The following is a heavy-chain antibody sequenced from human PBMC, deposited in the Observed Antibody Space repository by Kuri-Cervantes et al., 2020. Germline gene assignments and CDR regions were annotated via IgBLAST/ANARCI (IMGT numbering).Heavy chain of an antibody. CDR2: IYSGGST. V-gene: IGHV3-53*01. CDR3: AKVRRVNYYFDY. J-gene: IGHJ4*02. CDR1: GLTVSSNY. D-gene: IGHD1-20*01. Sequence: GESLKISCATSGLTVSSNYMSWVRQAPGKGLEWVSVIYSGGSTYYADSVKGRFTISRDNSKNTLYLQMNSLRAEDTAVYYCAKVRRVNYYFDYWGQGTLVTDSS.